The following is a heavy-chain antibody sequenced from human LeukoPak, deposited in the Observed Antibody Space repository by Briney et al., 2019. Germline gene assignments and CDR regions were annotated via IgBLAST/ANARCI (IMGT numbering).Heavy chain of an antibody. D-gene: IGHD2-8*01. CDR3: ARDRANGYLIDY. Sequence: GGSLRLSCAASGFTFSSYSMTWVRQAPGKGLEWVSSISSSSSYIYYADSVKGRFTISRDNAKNSLYLQMNSLRAEDTAVYYCARDRANGYLIDYWGQGTLVTVSS. CDR1: GFTFSSYS. J-gene: IGHJ4*02. V-gene: IGHV3-21*01. CDR2: ISSSSSYI.